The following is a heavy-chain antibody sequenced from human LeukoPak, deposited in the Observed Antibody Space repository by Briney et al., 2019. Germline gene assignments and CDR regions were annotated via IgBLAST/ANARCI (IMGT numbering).Heavy chain of an antibody. D-gene: IGHD6-25*01. CDR2: IHYSGST. J-gene: IGHJ6*02. CDR1: GGSISSSRHY. V-gene: IGHV4-39*07. CDR3: ARDTYSSDWPKYAYYARDL. Sequence: PSETLSLTCTVSGGSISSSRHYWGWIRQPAGKGLEWIGNIHYSGSTYYNPSLKSRVTMSVDTSKNQFSLKLSSVTAADTAVYYCARDTYSSDWPKYAYYARDLWGQGTTVTVSS.